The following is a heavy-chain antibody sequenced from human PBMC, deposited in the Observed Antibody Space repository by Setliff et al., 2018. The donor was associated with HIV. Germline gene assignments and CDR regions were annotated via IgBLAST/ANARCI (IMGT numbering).Heavy chain of an antibody. D-gene: IGHD5-18*01. J-gene: IGHJ2*01. Sequence: ASVKVSCKAFGYRVTDYCMVWVRQAPGQGLEWMGWMNPNSGDTNYAQNLQDRVTMTWDTSISTAYMELSRLRSDDTALYYCARDPIRGYISEGYFDVWGRGTPVTVSS. CDR2: MNPNSGDT. CDR3: ARDPIRGYISEGYFDV. CDR1: GYRVTDYC. V-gene: IGHV1-2*02.